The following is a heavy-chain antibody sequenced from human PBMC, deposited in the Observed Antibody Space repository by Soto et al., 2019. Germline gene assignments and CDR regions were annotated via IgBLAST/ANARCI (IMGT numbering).Heavy chain of an antibody. CDR1: GGSISSSSYY. J-gene: IGHJ6*02. Sequence: SETLSLTCTVSGGSISSSSYYWGWIRQPPGKGLGWIGSIYYSGYTYYNPSLKSRVTISVDTSKNQFSLKLSSVTAADTAVYYCARHRVVRNYYGMDVWGQGTTVTVSS. CDR2: IYYSGYT. CDR3: ARHRVVRNYYGMDV. V-gene: IGHV4-39*01. D-gene: IGHD3-3*01.